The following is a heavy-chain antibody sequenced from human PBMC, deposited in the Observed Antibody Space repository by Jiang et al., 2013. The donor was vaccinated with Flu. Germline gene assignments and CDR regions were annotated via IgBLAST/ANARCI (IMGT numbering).Heavy chain of an antibody. CDR3: ARSPPPYASGVGPPNWFDP. Sequence: GSGLVKPSETLSLTCNVYGDSINNYYWNWIRQPPGKGLEWIGYIYYSGSTNYNPSLGNRVTLSVDTSNNQFSLELRSVTAADTAMYYCARSPPPYASGVGPPNWFDPWGQGTLVTVSS. CDR1: GDSINNYY. J-gene: IGHJ5*02. CDR2: IYYSGST. V-gene: IGHV4-59*08. D-gene: IGHD2-8*01.